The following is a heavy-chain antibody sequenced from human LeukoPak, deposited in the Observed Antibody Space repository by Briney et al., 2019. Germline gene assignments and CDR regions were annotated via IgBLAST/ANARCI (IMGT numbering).Heavy chain of an antibody. D-gene: IGHD3-10*01. Sequence: GGSLRLSCAASGFTFSSYSRNWVRQAPGKGLEWVSSINDSGDITYYADSVKGRFTIARDDSKNTVYLEMKSLTAEDTALYYCARGGWPFEFWGQGTLVTVSS. CDR2: INDSGDIT. V-gene: IGHV3-23*01. J-gene: IGHJ4*02. CDR1: GFTFSSYS. CDR3: ARGGWPFEF.